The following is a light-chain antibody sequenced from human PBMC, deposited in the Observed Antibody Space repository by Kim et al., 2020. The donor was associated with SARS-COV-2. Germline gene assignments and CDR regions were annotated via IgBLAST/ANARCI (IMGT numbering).Light chain of an antibody. J-gene: IGKJ5*01. V-gene: IGKV1-17*01. CDR3: LQHRTYPIT. CDR2: GAS. Sequence: ASVGDRGTITCRASQDIGNDLGWYQHNPGRAPKRLIYGASNLQSGVPSRFSGSGSETEFTLTINSLQPEDFAIYFCLQHRTYPITFGQGTRLEIK. CDR1: QDIGND.